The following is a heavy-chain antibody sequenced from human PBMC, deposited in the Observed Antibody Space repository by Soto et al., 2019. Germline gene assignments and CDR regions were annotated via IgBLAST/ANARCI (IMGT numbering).Heavy chain of an antibody. D-gene: IGHD6-19*01. CDR3: AKDKIAAVAGTSAFDI. Sequence: GGSLRLSCAASGFTFNNYAMSCVRQAPGKGLEWVSGISGSIGNTNYADSVKGRFFISRDNSKNTLYLQMNSLRAEDTAVYYCAKDKIAAVAGTSAFDIWGQGIVVTVSS. J-gene: IGHJ3*02. CDR2: ISGSIGNT. V-gene: IGHV3-23*01. CDR1: GFTFNNYA.